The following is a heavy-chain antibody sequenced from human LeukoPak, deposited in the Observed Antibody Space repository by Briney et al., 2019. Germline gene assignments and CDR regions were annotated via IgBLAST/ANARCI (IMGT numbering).Heavy chain of an antibody. CDR1: GDSFSNYG. V-gene: IGHV1-18*01. CDR3: ARGLRGYFDWLSLRHFDY. Sequence: ASVKVSCKASGDSFSNYGFAWVRQAPGQGLEWMGWISADSGDRYYAQNFQHRVTMTTDTSTTTRYMELRSLRADDTAGYYCARGLRGYFDWLSLRHFDYWGQGTLVTVSS. CDR2: ISADSGDR. D-gene: IGHD3-9*01. J-gene: IGHJ4*02.